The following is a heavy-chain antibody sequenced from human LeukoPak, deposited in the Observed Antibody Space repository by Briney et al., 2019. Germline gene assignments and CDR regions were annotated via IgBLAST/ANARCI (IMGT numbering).Heavy chain of an antibody. J-gene: IGHJ5*02. CDR1: GGSISSSSYY. V-gene: IGHV4-39*07. D-gene: IGHD2-2*01. Sequence: SETLSLTCTVSGGSISSSSYYWGWIRQPPGKGLEWIGSIYYSGSTYYNPSLKSRVTISVDTSKNQFSLKLSSVTAADTAVYYCASHYCSSTSCYWRGWFDPWGQGTLVTVSS. CDR2: IYYSGST. CDR3: ASHYCSSTSCYWRGWFDP.